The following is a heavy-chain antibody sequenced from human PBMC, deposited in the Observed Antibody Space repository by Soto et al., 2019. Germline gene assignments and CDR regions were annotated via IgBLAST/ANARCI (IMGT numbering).Heavy chain of an antibody. V-gene: IGHV3-30-3*01. D-gene: IGHD6-6*01. CDR2: ISYDGSNK. CDR1: GFTFSSYS. Sequence: GGSLRLSCAASGFTFSSYSMHWVRQAPGKGLEWVAVISYDGSNKYYADSVKGRFTISRDNSKNTLYLQMNSLRPEDTAVYYGARVYSSLDYGIDYWGQGTLVTVSS. CDR3: ARVYSSLDYGIDY. J-gene: IGHJ4*02.